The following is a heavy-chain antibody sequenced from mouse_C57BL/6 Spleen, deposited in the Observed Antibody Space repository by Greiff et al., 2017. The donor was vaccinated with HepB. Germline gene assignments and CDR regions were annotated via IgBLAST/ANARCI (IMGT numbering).Heavy chain of an antibody. D-gene: IGHD3-2*02. CDR1: GFTFSDYY. CDR2: INYDGSST. CDR3: ARETAQASFAY. J-gene: IGHJ3*01. V-gene: IGHV5-16*01. Sequence: DVQLVESEGGLVQPGSSMKLSCTASGFTFSDYYMAWVRQVPEKGLEWVANINYDGSSTYYLDSLKSRFIISRDNAKNILYLQRSSLKSEDTATYYCARETAQASFAYWGQGTLVTVSA.